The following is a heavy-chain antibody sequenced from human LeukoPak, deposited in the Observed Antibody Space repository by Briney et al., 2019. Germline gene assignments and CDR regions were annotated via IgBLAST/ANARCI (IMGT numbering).Heavy chain of an antibody. J-gene: IGHJ4*02. Sequence: KPSETLSLTCTVSGYSISSGYYWGWIRQPPGKGLEWIGSIYHSGSTYYNPSLKSRVTISVDTSKNQFSLKLSSVTAADTAVYYCARGIGGYGLDYWGQRTLVTVSS. CDR2: IYHSGST. D-gene: IGHD3-10*01. CDR3: ARGIGGYGLDY. V-gene: IGHV4-38-2*02. CDR1: GYSISSGYY.